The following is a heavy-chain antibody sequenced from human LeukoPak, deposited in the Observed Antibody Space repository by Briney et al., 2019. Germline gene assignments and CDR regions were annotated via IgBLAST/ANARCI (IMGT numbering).Heavy chain of an antibody. CDR1: RGSISSYY. CDR2: IYYSGST. J-gene: IGHJ4*02. V-gene: IGHV4-59*08. Sequence: SETLSLTCTVSRGSISSYYWSWIRQPPGKGLEWIGYIYYSGSTNYNPSLKSRATISVHTSKNQFSLKLSSVAAADTAVYYCARQDYGYGYYFDYWGQGTLVTVSS. CDR3: ARQDYGYGYYFDY. D-gene: IGHD5-18*01.